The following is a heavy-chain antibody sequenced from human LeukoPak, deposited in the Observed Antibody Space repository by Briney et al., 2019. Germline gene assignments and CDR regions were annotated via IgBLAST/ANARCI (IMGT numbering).Heavy chain of an antibody. CDR3: ARPVWGSYPTYFDY. CDR1: GYTLTELS. Sequence: ASVKVSCKVSGYTLTELSMHWVRQAPGKGLEWMGGFDPEDGETIYAQKFQGRVTMTEDTSTDTAYMELRSLRSDDTAVYYCARPVWGSYPTYFDYWGQGTLVTVSS. CDR2: FDPEDGET. V-gene: IGHV1-24*01. J-gene: IGHJ4*02. D-gene: IGHD3-16*02.